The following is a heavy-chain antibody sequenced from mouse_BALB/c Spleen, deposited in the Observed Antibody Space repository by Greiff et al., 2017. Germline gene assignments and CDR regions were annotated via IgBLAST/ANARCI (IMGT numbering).Heavy chain of an antibody. J-gene: IGHJ2*01. D-gene: IGHD1-1*01. Sequence: QVQLKESGPGLVAPSQSLSITCPVSGFSLTAYGVNWVRQPPGKGLEWLGMIWGDGSTDYNSALKSRLSISKDNSKSQVFLKMNSLQTDDTARYYCARAYYYGSSYGYFDYWGQGTTLTVSS. CDR2: IWGDGST. CDR1: GFSLTAYG. V-gene: IGHV2-6-7*01. CDR3: ARAYYYGSSYGYFDY.